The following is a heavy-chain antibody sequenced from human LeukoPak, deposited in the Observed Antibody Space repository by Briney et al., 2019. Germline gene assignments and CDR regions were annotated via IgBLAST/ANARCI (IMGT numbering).Heavy chain of an antibody. V-gene: IGHV1-8*01. J-gene: IGHJ5*02. D-gene: IGHD2-21*01. CDR2: MNPNSGNT. Sequence: ASVKVSCKASGYTFTSYYINWVRQATGQGLEWMGWMNPNSGNTGYAQKFQGRVTMTRNTSISTAYMELSSLRSEDTAVYYCARGRFPLYCGGDCYRAGWFDPWGQGTLVTVSS. CDR3: ARGRFPLYCGGDCYRAGWFDP. CDR1: GYTFTSYY.